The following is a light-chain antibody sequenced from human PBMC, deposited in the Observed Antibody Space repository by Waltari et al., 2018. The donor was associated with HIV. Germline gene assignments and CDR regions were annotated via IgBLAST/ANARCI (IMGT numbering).Light chain of an antibody. CDR3: SSYTSTYV. CDR2: DVS. V-gene: IGLV2-14*01. Sequence: QSALTQPPSASGSPGQSVTISCTGTSSDVGGYNYVSWYQQHPGKAPKLMIYDVSNRPSGVSNRFSGSKSGNTASLTISGLQAEDEADYYCSSYTSTYVFGTGTKVTVL. J-gene: IGLJ1*01. CDR1: SSDVGGYNY.